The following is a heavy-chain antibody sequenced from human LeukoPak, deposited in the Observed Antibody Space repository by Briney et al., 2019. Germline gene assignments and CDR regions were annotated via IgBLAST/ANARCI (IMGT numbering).Heavy chain of an antibody. J-gene: IGHJ4*02. Sequence: GGSLRLSCAASGFTFDDYAMHWVRQAPGKGLEWVSGISWNSGSIGYADSVKGRFTISRDNAKSSLYLQMNSLRAEDTAVYYCARGLGNTGNYFDYWGQGTLVTVSS. V-gene: IGHV3-9*01. D-gene: IGHD2-8*02. CDR2: ISWNSGSI. CDR1: GFTFDDYA. CDR3: ARGLGNTGNYFDY.